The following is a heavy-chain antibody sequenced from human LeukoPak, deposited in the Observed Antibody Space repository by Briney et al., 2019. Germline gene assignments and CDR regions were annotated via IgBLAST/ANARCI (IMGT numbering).Heavy chain of an antibody. D-gene: IGHD3-3*01. Sequence: GGSLRLSCAASGFTFSSYGMHWVRQAPGKGLEWVAVISYDGSNKYYADSVKGRFTISRDNSKNTLYLQMNSLRAEDTAVYHCARASGFLVKYYFDYWGQGTLVTVSS. J-gene: IGHJ4*02. CDR3: ARASGFLVKYYFDY. CDR2: ISYDGSNK. CDR1: GFTFSSYG. V-gene: IGHV3-30*03.